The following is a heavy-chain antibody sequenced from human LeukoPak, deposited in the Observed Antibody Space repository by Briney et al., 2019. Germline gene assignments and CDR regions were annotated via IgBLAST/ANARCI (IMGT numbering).Heavy chain of an antibody. CDR1: GYTFTSYY. CDR2: INPSSGST. J-gene: IGHJ4*02. CDR3: ARPRNPYSSSWPSFDY. V-gene: IGHV1-46*01. Sequence: ASVKVSCKASGYTFTSYYMHWVRQAPGQGLEWMGIINPSSGSTSYAQKFQGRVTMTRDTSTSTVYMELSSLTSEDTAIYYCARPRNPYSSSWPSFDYWGQGTLVTVSS. D-gene: IGHD6-13*01.